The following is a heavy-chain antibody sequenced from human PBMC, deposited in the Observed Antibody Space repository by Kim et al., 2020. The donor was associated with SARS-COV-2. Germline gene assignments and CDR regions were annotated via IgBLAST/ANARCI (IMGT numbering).Heavy chain of an antibody. CDR2: IKQDGSEK. V-gene: IGHV3-7*03. D-gene: IGHD1-26*01. CDR3: ARDSYSVGASYYYYGMDV. CDR1: GFTFSSYW. Sequence: GGSLRLSCAASGFTFSSYWMSWVRQAPGKGLEWVANIKQDGSEKYYVDSVKGRFTISRDNAKNSLYLQMNSLRAEDTAVYYCARDSYSVGASYYYYGMDVWGQGTTVTVSS. J-gene: IGHJ6*02.